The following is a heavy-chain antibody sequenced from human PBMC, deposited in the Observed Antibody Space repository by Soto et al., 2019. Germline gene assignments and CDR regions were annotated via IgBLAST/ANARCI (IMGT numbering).Heavy chain of an antibody. CDR3: ERRGNRISY. D-gene: IGHD3-16*01. Sequence: QVQLVQSGAEVKKPGASVKVSCKASGYTFTNFGISWVRQAPGQGLEWMGWISAYNGNTNYAQNFRGRGTRTTDTSPCTAYMALRGLGSDDLGVYYYERRGNRISYWGQGGLVTFCS. CDR2: ISAYNGNT. J-gene: IGHJ4*02. V-gene: IGHV1-18*03. CDR1: GYTFTNFG.